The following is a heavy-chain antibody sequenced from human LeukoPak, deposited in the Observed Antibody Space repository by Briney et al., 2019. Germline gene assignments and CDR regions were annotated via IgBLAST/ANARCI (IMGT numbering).Heavy chain of an antibody. D-gene: IGHD3-10*01. CDR2: IYYSGST. J-gene: IGHJ4*02. CDR3: ARDLGSYYGSGFDY. V-gene: IGHV4-59*01. Sequence: PSETLSLTCTVSGGSISSYYWSWIRQPPGKGLEWIGYIYYSGSTNYNPSLKSRVTISVDTSKNQFSLKLGSVTAADTAVYYCARDLGSYYGSGFDYWGQGTLVTVSS. CDR1: GGSISSYY.